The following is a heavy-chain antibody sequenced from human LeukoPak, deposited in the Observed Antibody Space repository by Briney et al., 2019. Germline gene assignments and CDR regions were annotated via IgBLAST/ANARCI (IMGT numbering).Heavy chain of an antibody. CDR1: GFSFSSYW. V-gene: IGHV3-7*04. J-gene: IGHJ6*03. D-gene: IGHD1-26*01. CDR2: IRQDESER. Sequence: PGGSLRLSCEGSGFSFSSYWMTWVRQLPGKGPEWVANIRQDESERYFADSVKGRFTISRDNAKKSVYLHMSSLRAEDTAVYYCARVIVFRGYMDVWGKGTTVTVSS. CDR3: ARVIVFRGYMDV.